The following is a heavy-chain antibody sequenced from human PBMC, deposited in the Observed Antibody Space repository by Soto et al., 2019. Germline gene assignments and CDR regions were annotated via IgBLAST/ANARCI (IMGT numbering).Heavy chain of an antibody. V-gene: IGHV1-2*02. D-gene: IGHD5-12*01. CDR3: ARDGVVPTMD. J-gene: IGHJ4*02. CDR1: GNSFTGYY. CDR2: INPKSGGT. Sequence: QVQMVQSGAEVKKPGASVKVSCKASGNSFTGYYVHWVRQAPGQGLEWMGWINPKSGGTKYAQKFQGRVTMTRDTSIITAYMELSSLRSDDTAVYFCARDGVVPTMDWGQGTLVTVSS.